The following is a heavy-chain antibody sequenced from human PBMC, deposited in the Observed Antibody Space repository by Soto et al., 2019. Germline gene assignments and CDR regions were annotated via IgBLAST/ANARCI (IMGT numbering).Heavy chain of an antibody. D-gene: IGHD3-3*01. CDR1: GFSISTSGMC. V-gene: IGHV2-70*11. J-gene: IGHJ4*02. CDR3: ARSTVFGMIITHFDY. Sequence: SGPTLVNPTQTLTLTCTFSGFSISTSGMCVSWIRQPPGKALEWLARIDWDDDKYYSTSLKTRLTISKDTSKNQVVLTMTNMDPVDTARYYCARSTVFGMIITHFDYWGQGTLVTVSS. CDR2: IDWDDDK.